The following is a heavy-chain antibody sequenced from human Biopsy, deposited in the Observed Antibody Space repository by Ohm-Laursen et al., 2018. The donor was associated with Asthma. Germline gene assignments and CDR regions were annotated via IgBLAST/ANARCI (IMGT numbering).Heavy chain of an antibody. CDR3: ARTYYDFLTGQVKDVFGV. D-gene: IGHD3-9*01. CDR2: VNTGNGDT. J-gene: IGHJ3*01. Sequence: VSVKVSCKASGYNFISFAIHWVRQAPGQRLEWMGWVNTGNGDTKYSQKLQGRVTITRDTSASTAYMELRSLRSEDTATYYCARTYYDFLTGQVKDVFGVWGQGTMVTVSS. CDR1: GYNFISFA. V-gene: IGHV1-3*04.